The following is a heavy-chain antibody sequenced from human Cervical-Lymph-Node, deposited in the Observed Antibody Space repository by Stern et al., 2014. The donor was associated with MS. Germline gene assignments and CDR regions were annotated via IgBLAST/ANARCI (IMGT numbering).Heavy chain of an antibody. D-gene: IGHD6-13*01. J-gene: IGHJ6*02. Sequence: VQLVESGPGLVKPSETLSLTCTVSGDSISSSRYYWVWIRQPPGTGLEWIGRFHYSGSTYYNPPTESRVTICVDPSKNQFSLRLSSVTAADTAMYYCASTIYSSWPMDVWGQGTTVTVSS. V-gene: IGHV4-39*01. CDR2: FHYSGST. CDR3: ASTIYSSWPMDV. CDR1: GDSISSSRYY.